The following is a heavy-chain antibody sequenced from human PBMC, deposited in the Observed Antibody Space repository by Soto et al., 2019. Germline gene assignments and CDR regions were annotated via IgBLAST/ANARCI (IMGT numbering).Heavy chain of an antibody. Sequence: SVKVSCKASGGTFRNYAFSWVRQAPGQGLEWMGGIIPIFGKANYEQRFQGRLTITADESTSTAYMELNSLRSEDTAVYFCARHLYINWYYPLDSWGQGTLVTVSS. CDR3: ARHLYINWYYPLDS. V-gene: IGHV1-69*13. J-gene: IGHJ4*02. CDR2: IIPIFGKA. CDR1: GGTFRNYA. D-gene: IGHD1-7*01.